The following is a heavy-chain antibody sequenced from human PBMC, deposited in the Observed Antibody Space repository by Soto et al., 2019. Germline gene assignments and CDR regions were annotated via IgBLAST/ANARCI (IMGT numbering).Heavy chain of an antibody. CDR2: INAGNGNT. V-gene: IGHV1-3*01. J-gene: IGHJ3*02. D-gene: IGHD6-6*01. CDR3: ARDLSPPSIAALPFDI. CDR1: GYTFTSYA. Sequence: GASVKVSCKASGYTFTSYAMHWVRQAPGQRLEWMGWINAGNGNTKYSQKFQGRVTITRDTSASTAYMELSSLRSEDTAVYYCARDLSPPSIAALPFDIWGQGTMVTVSS.